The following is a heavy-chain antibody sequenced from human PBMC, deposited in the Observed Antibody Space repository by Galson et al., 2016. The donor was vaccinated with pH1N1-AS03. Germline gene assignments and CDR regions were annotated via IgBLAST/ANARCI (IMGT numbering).Heavy chain of an antibody. CDR1: GDSISSSPYY. J-gene: IGHJ4*02. D-gene: IGHD1-26*01. Sequence: ATLSLPCPVSGDSISSSPYYWGWIRQPPGKGLEWIGTIYYRGATYYSPSLKSRVTISIDTSNQFSLNLRAVTAADAAIYYCARHVSGSYPNNLDYWGQGALVIVSS. CDR3: ARHVSGSYPNNLDY. CDR2: IYYRGAT. V-gene: IGHV4-39*07.